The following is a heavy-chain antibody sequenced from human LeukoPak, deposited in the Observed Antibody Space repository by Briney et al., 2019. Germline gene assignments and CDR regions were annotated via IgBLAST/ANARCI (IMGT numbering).Heavy chain of an antibody. J-gene: IGHJ4*02. V-gene: IGHV4-34*01. CDR2: INHSGST. D-gene: IGHD1-1*01. CDR3: ARGLGTTGTQGLIDY. CDR1: GGSFSGYY. Sequence: SETLSLTCAVYGGSFSGYYWSWIRQPPGKGLEWIGEINHSGSTNYNPSLKSRATISVDTSKNQFSLKLSSETAADTAVYYCARGLGTTGTQGLIDYWGQGTLVTVSS.